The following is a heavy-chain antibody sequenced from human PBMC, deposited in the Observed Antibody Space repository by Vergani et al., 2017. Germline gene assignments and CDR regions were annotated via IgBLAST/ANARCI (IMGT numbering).Heavy chain of an antibody. CDR2: IIPIFGTA. Sequence: QVQLVQSGAEVKKPGSSVKVSCKASGGTFSSYAISWVRQAPGQGLGWMGGIIPIFGTANYAQKFQGRVTITADESTSTAYMELSSLRSEDTAVYYCARYHRAKLVPGGGVFDYWGQGTLVTVSS. CDR3: ARYHRAKLVPGGGVFDY. CDR1: GGTFSSYA. V-gene: IGHV1-69*01. J-gene: IGHJ4*02. D-gene: IGHD6-13*01.